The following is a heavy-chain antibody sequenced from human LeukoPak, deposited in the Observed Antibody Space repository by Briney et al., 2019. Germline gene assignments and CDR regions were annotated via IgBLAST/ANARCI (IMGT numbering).Heavy chain of an antibody. D-gene: IGHD6-13*01. CDR3: ARGIAAA. CDR1: GFTFSSYW. J-gene: IGHJ5*02. CDR2: IKQDGSEK. V-gene: IGHV3-7*01. Sequence: GGSLRLSCAGSGFTFSSYWMSWVRQAPGKGLEWVANIKQDGSEKYYVDSVKGRFTISRDNAKNSLYLQMNSLRAEDTAVYYCARGIAAAWGQGTLVTVSS.